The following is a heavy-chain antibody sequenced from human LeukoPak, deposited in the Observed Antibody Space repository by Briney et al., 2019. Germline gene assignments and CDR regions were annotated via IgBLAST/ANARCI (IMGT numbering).Heavy chain of an antibody. D-gene: IGHD3-3*01. CDR2: INHSGST. Sequence: PSETLSLTCAVYGGSFSGYYWSWIRQPPGKGLEWIGEINHSGSTNYNPSLKSRVTISVDTSKNQFSLKLSSVTAADTAVYYCARADYDFWSGYYVRNFNWGQGTLVTVSS. J-gene: IGHJ4*02. V-gene: IGHV4-34*01. CDR1: GGSFSGYY. CDR3: ARADYDFWSGYYVRNFN.